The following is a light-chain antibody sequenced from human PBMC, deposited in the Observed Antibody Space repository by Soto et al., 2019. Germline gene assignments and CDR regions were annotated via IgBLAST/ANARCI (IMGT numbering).Light chain of an antibody. Sequence: QSALTQPRSVSGSPGQSVTISRTGTSSDVGGYNYVSWYQQHPGKAPKLMISDVSKRPSGVPDRFSGSKSGNTASLTISGLQAEDEADYYCCSYAGGYTWVFGGGTKVTVL. CDR3: CSYAGGYTWV. V-gene: IGLV2-11*01. J-gene: IGLJ3*02. CDR2: DVS. CDR1: SSDVGGYNY.